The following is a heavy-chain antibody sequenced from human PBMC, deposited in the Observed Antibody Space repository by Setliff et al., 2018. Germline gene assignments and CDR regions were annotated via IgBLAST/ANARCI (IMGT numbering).Heavy chain of an antibody. J-gene: IGHJ3*02. Sequence: HPGGSLRLSCEGSGLTLSHYWMHWVRQGPGKGLVWVSYINFDGTSTNYADSVKGRFTISRDNANNTVYLQLNRLRADDTAVYYCIRDWGEAGSTNAFDIWGQGTVVTVS. V-gene: IGHV3-74*01. CDR1: GLTLSHYW. CDR2: INFDGTST. CDR3: IRDWGEAGSTNAFDI. D-gene: IGHD1-26*01.